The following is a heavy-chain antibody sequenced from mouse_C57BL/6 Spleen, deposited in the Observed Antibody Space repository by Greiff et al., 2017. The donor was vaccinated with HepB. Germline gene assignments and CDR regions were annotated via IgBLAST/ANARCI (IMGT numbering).Heavy chain of an antibody. CDR3: VGEERLDYSYAMDY. V-gene: IGHV10-3*01. D-gene: IGHD2-4*01. CDR1: GFTFNTYA. CDR2: IRSKSSNYAT. J-gene: IGHJ4*01. Sequence: EVQLVESGGGLVQPKGSLKLSCAASGFTFNTYAMHWVRQAPGKGLEWVARIRSKSSNYATYYADTVKDRFTICKDDSQSMLYLQMNNLKTEDTAMYYCVGEERLDYSYAMDYWGQGTSVTVSS.